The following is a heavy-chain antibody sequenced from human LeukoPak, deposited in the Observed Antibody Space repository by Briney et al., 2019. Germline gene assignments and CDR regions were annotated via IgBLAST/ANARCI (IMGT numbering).Heavy chain of an antibody. CDR2: FDPEDGET. V-gene: IGHV1-24*01. Sequence: ASVKVSCKVSGYTLTELSMHWVRQAPGKGLEWMGGFDPEDGETIYAQKFQGRVTMTEDTSTDTAYMELSSLRSEDTAVYYCATDRRDSGSYWWFDPWGQGTLVTVSS. CDR3: ATDRRDSGSYWWFDP. J-gene: IGHJ5*02. D-gene: IGHD1-26*01. CDR1: GYTLTELS.